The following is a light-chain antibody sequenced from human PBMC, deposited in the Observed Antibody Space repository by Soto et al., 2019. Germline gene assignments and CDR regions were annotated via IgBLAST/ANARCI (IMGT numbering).Light chain of an antibody. V-gene: IGKV4-1*01. CDR1: QSLLHSSNNKNY. J-gene: IGKJ1*01. Sequence: DIVMTQSPDSLSVSLGERATINCRSTQSLLHSSNNKNYLAWYQQKPGQPPKLLIHWASTRESGVPDRFSGSASGTDFSLTISSLQAEDVAVYYCHQYYVTPWTFGQGTKVEIK. CDR3: HQYYVTPWT. CDR2: WAS.